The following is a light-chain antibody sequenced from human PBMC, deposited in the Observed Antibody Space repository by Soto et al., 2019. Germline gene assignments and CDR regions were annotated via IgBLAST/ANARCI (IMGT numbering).Light chain of an antibody. Sequence: DIQMTQSPSSLSASVGDRVTITCQASQDIRNYLNWYQQKPGKAPNLLIYDASNLRAGVTSRFSGSGVGTEFTRTIPTRQPEDMATYYTQHYEHLPPLSFGGGTKVQIK. CDR3: QHYEHLPPLS. CDR1: QDIRNY. V-gene: IGKV1-33*01. J-gene: IGKJ4*01. CDR2: DAS.